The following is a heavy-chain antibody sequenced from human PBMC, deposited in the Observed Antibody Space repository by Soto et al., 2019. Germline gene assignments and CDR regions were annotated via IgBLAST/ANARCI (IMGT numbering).Heavy chain of an antibody. Sequence: PSETLSLTCTVSGGSISSSSYYWGWIRQPPGKGLEWIGYIYYSGSTYYNPSLKSRVTISVDTSKNQFSLKLSSVTAADTAVYYCARWSLDYYDSSGYYYFDYWGQGTLVTVSS. D-gene: IGHD3-22*01. J-gene: IGHJ4*02. CDR2: IYYSGST. CDR3: ARWSLDYYDSSGYYYFDY. V-gene: IGHV4-31*03. CDR1: GGSISSSSYY.